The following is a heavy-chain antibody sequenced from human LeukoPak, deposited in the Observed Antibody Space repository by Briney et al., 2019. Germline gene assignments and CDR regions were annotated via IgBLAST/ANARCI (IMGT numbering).Heavy chain of an antibody. CDR2: ITGSGGST. D-gene: IGHD2-8*01. CDR3: AKGLLVDPG. V-gene: IGHV3-23*01. Sequence: EGSLRLSCAASGFTFSNYAMNWVRQAPGKGLEWVSSITGSGGSTYYADSVKGRFTISRDSPKNTLYLQMNSLRAEDTAVYYCAKGLLVDPGWGQGTLVTVSS. CDR1: GFTFSNYA. J-gene: IGHJ4*02.